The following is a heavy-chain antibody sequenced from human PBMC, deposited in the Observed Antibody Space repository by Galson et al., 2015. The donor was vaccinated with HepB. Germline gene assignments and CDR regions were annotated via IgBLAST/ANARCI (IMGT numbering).Heavy chain of an antibody. CDR2: ISIDGNNK. CDR1: GFTFSTYG. Sequence: SLRLSCAASGFTFSTYGMHWVRQAPGKGLEWVAVISIDGNNKYYVDSVKGRFTISRDNTKNTLHLQMNSLRAEDTAVYYCARLTVIGPRDYSGMDVWGQGTTVTVSS. V-gene: IGHV3-30*03. CDR3: ARLTVIGPRDYSGMDV. J-gene: IGHJ6*02. D-gene: IGHD2/OR15-2a*01.